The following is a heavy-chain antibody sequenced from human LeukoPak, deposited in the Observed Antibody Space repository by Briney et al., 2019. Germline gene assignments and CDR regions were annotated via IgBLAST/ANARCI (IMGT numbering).Heavy chain of an antibody. D-gene: IGHD5-12*01. Sequence: SETLSLTCTVSGGSISSHYWSWIRQPPGKGLEWIGYIYYSGSTNYNPSLTSRVTISVDTSKNQFSLKLSSVTAAGTAVHYCARGSRYLGYDFDYWGQGTLVTVSS. CDR2: IYYSGST. V-gene: IGHV4-59*11. CDR3: ARGSRYLGYDFDY. J-gene: IGHJ4*02. CDR1: GGSISSHY.